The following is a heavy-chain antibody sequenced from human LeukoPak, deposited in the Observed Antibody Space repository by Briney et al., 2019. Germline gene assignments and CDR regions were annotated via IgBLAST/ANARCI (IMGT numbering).Heavy chain of an antibody. V-gene: IGHV5-51*03. Sequence: GESLRLSCKGSGYSFTSYWIGWVRQTPGKGLEWVGIIYPGDSYTIYSPSFQGQVTISADKSISTAYLQWSSLKASDTAMYYCARLGVVGATRAYFDYWGQGTLVTVSS. D-gene: IGHD1-26*01. CDR2: IYPGDSYT. J-gene: IGHJ4*02. CDR3: ARLGVVGATRAYFDY. CDR1: GYSFTSYW.